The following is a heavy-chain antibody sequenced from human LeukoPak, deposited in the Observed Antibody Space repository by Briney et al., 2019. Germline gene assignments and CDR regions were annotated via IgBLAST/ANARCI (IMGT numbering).Heavy chain of an antibody. J-gene: IGHJ5*02. D-gene: IGHD3-22*01. CDR1: GGSFSGYY. CDR2: INHSGST. CDR3: ARGYYYDSSGYPGELGNWFDP. V-gene: IGHV4-34*01. Sequence: SETLSLTCAVYGGSFSGYYWSWIRQPPGKGLEWIGEINHSGSTNYNPSLKRGVNISVDKSKNKFLLKLRYVNAADTAVYYCARGYYYDSSGYPGELGNWFDPWGQGTLVTVSS.